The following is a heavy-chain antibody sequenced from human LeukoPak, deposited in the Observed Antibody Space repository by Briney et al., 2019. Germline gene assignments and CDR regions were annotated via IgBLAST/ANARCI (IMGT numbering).Heavy chain of an antibody. CDR1: GGSISSYY. CDR3: ARPKWELDDAFDI. J-gene: IGHJ3*02. Sequence: PSETLSLTCTVYGGSISSYYWSWIRQPPGKGLEWIGYIYYSGSTNYNPSLKSRVTISVDTSKNQFSLKLSSVTAADTAVYYCARPKWELDDAFDIWGQGTMVTVSS. V-gene: IGHV4-59*08. CDR2: IYYSGST. D-gene: IGHD1-26*01.